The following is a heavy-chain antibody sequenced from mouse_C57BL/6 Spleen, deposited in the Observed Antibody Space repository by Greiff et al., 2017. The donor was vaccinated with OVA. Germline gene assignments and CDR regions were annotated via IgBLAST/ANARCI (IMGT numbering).Heavy chain of an antibody. CDR2: IRCGGDYI. J-gene: IGHJ1*03. D-gene: IGHD2-3*01. CDR1: GFTFSSYA. V-gene: IGHV5-9-1*02. CDR3: TSHDGYHWYFDV. Sequence: EVQRVESGEGLVKPGGSLKLSCAASGFTFSSYAMSWVRQTPEKRLAWVAYIRCGGDYIYYADTVMGRFTLSRDNARNTQYLQMSSLKAEDTAMYYWTSHDGYHWYFDVWGTGTTVTVSS.